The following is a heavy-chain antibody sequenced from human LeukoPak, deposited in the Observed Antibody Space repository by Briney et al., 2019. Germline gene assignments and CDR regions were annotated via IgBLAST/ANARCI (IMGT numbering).Heavy chain of an antibody. D-gene: IGHD6-13*01. CDR1: GITFSSYA. CDR3: ARYFIYSSSYIDY. V-gene: IGHV3-23*01. CDR2: ISASGGNT. Sequence: GGSLRLSCAASGITFSSYAMNWVRQAPGKGLEWVSGISASGGNTYYADSVKGRFTISRDNPKNTLYLQMNSLRAEDTAVYYCARYFIYSSSYIDYWGQGTLVTVSS. J-gene: IGHJ4*02.